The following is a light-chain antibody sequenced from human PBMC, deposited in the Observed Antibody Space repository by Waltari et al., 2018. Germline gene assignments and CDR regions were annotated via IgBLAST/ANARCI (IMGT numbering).Light chain of an antibody. CDR2: WAS. J-gene: IGKJ2*01. CDR1: ESILDYSNNKNY. CDR3: QQYYTTPYT. Sequence: DIVLTQSPDSLAVSMGERATINCKSSESILDYSNNKNYLAWYQQRPGQPPKLLIHWASIRESGVPDRFSGSESGTDFTLTISSLQAEDVALYFCQQYYTTPYTFGQGTKVEIK. V-gene: IGKV4-1*01.